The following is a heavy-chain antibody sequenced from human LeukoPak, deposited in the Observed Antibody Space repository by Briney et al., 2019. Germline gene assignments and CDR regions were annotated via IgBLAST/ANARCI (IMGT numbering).Heavy chain of an antibody. J-gene: IGHJ4*02. V-gene: IGHV5-51*01. CDR2: IYPGDSDT. D-gene: IGHD6-13*01. CDR3: AGMLSSSWHRFDY. Sequence: GESLKISCKGSGYSFTSYWIGWVRQMPGKGLEWMGIIYPGDSDTRYSPSFQGQVTISADKSISTAYLQWSSLKASDTAMYYCAGMLSSSWHRFDYWGQGTLVTVSS. CDR1: GYSFTSYW.